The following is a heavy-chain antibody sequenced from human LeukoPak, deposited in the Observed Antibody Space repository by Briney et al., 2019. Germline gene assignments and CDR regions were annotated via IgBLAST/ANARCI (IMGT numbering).Heavy chain of an antibody. D-gene: IGHD1-26*01. CDR1: GFTFSSYD. V-gene: IGHV3-13*01. Sequence: GGSLRLSCAASGFTFSSYDMHWVRQATGKGLEWVSAIGTAGDTYYPGSVKGRFTISRENAKNSLYLQMNSLRAGDTAVYYCARGIVGAAFDYWGHGTLVTVSS. J-gene: IGHJ4*01. CDR3: ARGIVGAAFDY. CDR2: IGTAGDT.